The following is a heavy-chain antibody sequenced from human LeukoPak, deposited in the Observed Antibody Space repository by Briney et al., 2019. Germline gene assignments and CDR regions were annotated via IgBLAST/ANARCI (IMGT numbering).Heavy chain of an antibody. Sequence: PGGSLRLSCAASGFTFSDYNMRWIRQAPGKGLEWVSSISGSGGSTYYADSVKGRFTISRDNSKNTLYLQMNSLRAEDTAVYYCAKETMVRGVSNLDVWGKGTTVTISS. CDR3: AKETMVRGVSNLDV. V-gene: IGHV3-23*01. D-gene: IGHD3-10*01. CDR1: GFTFSDYN. J-gene: IGHJ6*04. CDR2: ISGSGGST.